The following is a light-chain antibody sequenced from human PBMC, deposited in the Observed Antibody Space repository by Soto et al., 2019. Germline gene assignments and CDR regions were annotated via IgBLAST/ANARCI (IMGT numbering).Light chain of an antibody. CDR3: QQRSNWPSLT. CDR1: ETVRSK. V-gene: IGKV3-11*01. J-gene: IGKJ4*01. Sequence: MTQSPYTLPVSPGERATLSCRASETVRSKLAWYQQKPGQAPRLLIYAASTRATGIPARFSGRGSGTDFTLTITSLEPEDFAAYYCQQRSNWPSLTFGGGTKVDIK. CDR2: AAS.